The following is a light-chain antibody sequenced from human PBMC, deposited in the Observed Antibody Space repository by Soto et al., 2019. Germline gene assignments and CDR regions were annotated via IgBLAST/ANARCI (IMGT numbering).Light chain of an antibody. CDR3: QQRGNWPPIT. V-gene: IGKV3-11*01. J-gene: IGKJ5*01. CDR2: DAS. CDR1: QSVSRF. Sequence: ETVLTQSPATLSLSPGERATLSCRASQSVSRFLAWYQQKPGQAPRLLIYDASNRATGIPARFSGSGSGTDFTLTSSSRAPEDFAVYYCQQRGNWPPITFGQVTRLYIK.